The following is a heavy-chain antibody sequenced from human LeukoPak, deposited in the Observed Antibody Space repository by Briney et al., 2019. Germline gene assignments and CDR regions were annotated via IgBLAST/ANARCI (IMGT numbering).Heavy chain of an antibody. CDR3: ARVGVAGPPI. J-gene: IGHJ3*02. CDR1: GFTFSSYS. Sequence: GGSLRLSCAASGFTFSSYSMDWVRQAPGKGLEWVSSISSSSSYIYYADSVKGRFTISRDNAKNSLYLQMNSLRAEDTAVYYCARVGVAGPPIWGQGTMVTVSS. CDR2: ISSSSSYI. V-gene: IGHV3-21*01. D-gene: IGHD6-19*01.